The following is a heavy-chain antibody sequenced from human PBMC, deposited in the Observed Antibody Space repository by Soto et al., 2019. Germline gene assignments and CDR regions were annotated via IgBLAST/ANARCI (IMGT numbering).Heavy chain of an antibody. V-gene: IGHV3-23*01. J-gene: IGHJ4*02. CDR2: FRTSGDGGTT. CDR3: AKKVNSGPGSQYFDY. Sequence: GGSLRLSCAAPGFTFSSYSMSWVRQAPGKGLEWVSGFRTSGDGGTTYYADSVKGRFTISRDNSKNMLFLQMNSLRAEDTAIYYCAKKVNSGPGSQYFDYWGQGTLVTAPQ. CDR1: GFTFSSYS. D-gene: IGHD3-10*01.